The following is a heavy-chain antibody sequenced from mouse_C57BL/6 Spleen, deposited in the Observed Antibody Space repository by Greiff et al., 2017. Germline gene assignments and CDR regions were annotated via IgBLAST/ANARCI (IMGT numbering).Heavy chain of an antibody. CDR1: GYSITSGYY. CDR2: ISYDGSN. CDR3: ARSITSRYFDV. Sequence: ESGPGLVKPSQSLSLTCSVTGYSITSGYYWNWIRQFPGNKLEWMGYISYDGSNNYNPSLKNRISITRDTSKNQFFLKLNSVTTEDTATYYCARSITSRYFDVWGTGTTVTVSS. D-gene: IGHD1-1*01. V-gene: IGHV3-6*01. J-gene: IGHJ1*03.